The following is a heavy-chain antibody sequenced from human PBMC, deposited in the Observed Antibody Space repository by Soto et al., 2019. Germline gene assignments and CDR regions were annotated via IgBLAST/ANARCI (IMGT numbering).Heavy chain of an antibody. CDR2: IYTSGST. D-gene: IGHD6-13*01. J-gene: IGHJ4*02. CDR3: ARESQYSSSSDLDY. Sequence: SETLSLTCTVSGGSISSYYWSWIRQSAGKGLEWIGRIYTSGSTNCNPSLKSRVTMSVDTSKNQFSLKLSSVTAADTAVYYCARESQYSSSSDLDYWGQGTLVTVSS. CDR1: GGSISSYY. V-gene: IGHV4-4*07.